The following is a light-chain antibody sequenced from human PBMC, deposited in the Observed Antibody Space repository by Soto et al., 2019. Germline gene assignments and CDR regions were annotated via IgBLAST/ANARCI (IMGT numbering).Light chain of an antibody. Sequence: DIQMTQSPSTLSASVGDRVTITCRASQNINTWLAWFQQKPGKAPNLLIYKASSLESGVPSRFSGSGAGTEFTITISTLQPDDFATYYCQQYKSSPLTFGGGIKVEIK. V-gene: IGKV1-5*03. CDR1: QNINTW. CDR3: QQYKSSPLT. CDR2: KAS. J-gene: IGKJ4*01.